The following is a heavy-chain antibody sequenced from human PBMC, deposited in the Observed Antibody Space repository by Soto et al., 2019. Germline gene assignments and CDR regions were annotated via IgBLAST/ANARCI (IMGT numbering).Heavy chain of an antibody. J-gene: IGHJ6*02. CDR1: GGTFSSYA. V-gene: IGHV1-69*13. Sequence: SVKVSCKASGGTFSSYAISWVRQAPGQGLEWMGGIITIFGTANYSQKFQGRVTITADESTSTAYMGLSSLRSEDTAVYYCARVTMVRGVTPPYYYYGMDVWGQGTTVTVSS. CDR2: IITIFGTA. CDR3: ARVTMVRGVTPPYYYYGMDV. D-gene: IGHD3-10*01.